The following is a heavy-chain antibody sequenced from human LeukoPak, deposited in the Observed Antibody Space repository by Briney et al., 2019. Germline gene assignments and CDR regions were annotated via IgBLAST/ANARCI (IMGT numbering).Heavy chain of an antibody. J-gene: IGHJ1*01. CDR2: ISASGGGI. V-gene: IGHV3-23*01. CDR3: AKADAYSSGRRYFQH. D-gene: IGHD6-19*01. CDR1: GFTFSNSA. Sequence: PGGSLRLSCAASGFTFSNSAMSWVRQAPRKGLEWVSTISASGGGIHYADSVKGRFTVSRDNSKITLFLQMNSLRAEDTAVYYCAKADAYSSGRRYFQHWGQGTLVTVSS.